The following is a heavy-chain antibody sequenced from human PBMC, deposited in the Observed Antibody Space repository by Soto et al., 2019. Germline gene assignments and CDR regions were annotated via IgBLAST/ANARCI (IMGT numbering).Heavy chain of an antibody. V-gene: IGHV1-2*02. J-gene: IGHJ4*02. D-gene: IGHD3-22*01. Sequence: ASVKVSCKASGYPFADYHIHWLRQAPGQGLEWMGWINPNRGGTIYAEKFQGRVTMTRDTSISTAYMDLSSLRSEDTAVYYCAGSRRYYYDSSGYGYWGQGTLVTVSS. CDR1: GYPFADYH. CDR3: AGSRRYYYDSSGYGY. CDR2: INPNRGGT.